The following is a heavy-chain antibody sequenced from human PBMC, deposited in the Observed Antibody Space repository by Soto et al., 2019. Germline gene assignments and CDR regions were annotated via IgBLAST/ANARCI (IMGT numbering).Heavy chain of an antibody. V-gene: IGHV3-21*01. J-gene: IGHJ3*02. CDR1: GFTFSSYS. CDR2: ISGSSSYI. D-gene: IGHD3-22*01. Sequence: GGSLSLSCAASGFTFSSYSMNWVRQAPGKGLEWVSSISGSSSYIYYADSVKGRFTISRDNAKNSLYLQMNSLRAEDTAVYYCARGFTMIVVVPRGDAFDIWGQGTMVTVSS. CDR3: ARGFTMIVVVPRGDAFDI.